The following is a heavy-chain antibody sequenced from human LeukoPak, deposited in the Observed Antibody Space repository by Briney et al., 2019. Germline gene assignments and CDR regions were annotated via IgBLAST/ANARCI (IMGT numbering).Heavy chain of an antibody. CDR1: GGSISSSNG. CDR2: IYHSGST. CDR3: AGGFDY. V-gene: IGHV4-4*02. J-gene: IGHJ4*02. Sequence: MASETLSLTCAVSGGSISSSNGWSWVRQSPGKGLEWIGEIYHSGSTDYNPSLKSRVTISVDTSKNQFSLKLTSVTAADTAVYYCAGGFDYWGQGTLVTVSS.